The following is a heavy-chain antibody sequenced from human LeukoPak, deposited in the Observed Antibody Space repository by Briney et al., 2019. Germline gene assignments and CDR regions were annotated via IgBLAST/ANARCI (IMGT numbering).Heavy chain of an antibody. CDR1: GFTFDDYA. CDR3: AKLDLIVVVPAVVDY. V-gene: IGHV3-9*01. CDR2: ISWNSGSI. D-gene: IGHD2-2*01. Sequence: PGGSLRLSCAASGFTFDDYAMHWVRQAPGKGLEWVSGISWNSGSIGYADSVKGRFTISRDNAKNSLYLQMNSLRAEDTAVYYCAKLDLIVVVPAVVDYWGQGTLVTVSS. J-gene: IGHJ4*02.